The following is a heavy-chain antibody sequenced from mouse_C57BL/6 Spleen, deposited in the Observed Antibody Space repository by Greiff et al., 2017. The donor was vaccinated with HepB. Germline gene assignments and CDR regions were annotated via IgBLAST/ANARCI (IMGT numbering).Heavy chain of an antibody. CDR1: GYTFTSYT. Sequence: VQLQQSGAELARPGASVKMSCKASGYTFTSYTMHWVNQRPGQGLEWIGYINPSSGYTKYNQKFKDKATLTADKSSSTAYMQLSSLTSEDSAVYYCAIIYDGYYDAMDYWGQRTPVTVSS. CDR3: AIIYDGYYDAMDY. V-gene: IGHV1-4*01. D-gene: IGHD2-3*01. CDR2: INPSSGYT. J-gene: IGHJ4*01.